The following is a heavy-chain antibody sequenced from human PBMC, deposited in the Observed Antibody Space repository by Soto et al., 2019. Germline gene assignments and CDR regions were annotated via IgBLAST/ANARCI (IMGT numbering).Heavy chain of an antibody. V-gene: IGHV3-74*01. CDR1: GFTFSYYW. Sequence: EVQLVESEGGLVQPGGSLRLSCAASGFTFSYYWMHWVRQAPGQGLVWVSRIHSDGSSTTYADSVKGRFTISRDNAKYTLYLLMNSLRAEDTAVYYCARGDRGAFDLWGQGTMVTVSS. CDR2: IHSDGSST. J-gene: IGHJ3*01. D-gene: IGHD2-21*02. CDR3: ARGDRGAFDL.